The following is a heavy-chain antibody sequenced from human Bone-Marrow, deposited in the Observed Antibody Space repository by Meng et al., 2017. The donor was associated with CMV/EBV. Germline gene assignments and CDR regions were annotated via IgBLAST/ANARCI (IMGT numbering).Heavy chain of an antibody. CDR1: GGSFSGYY. CDR2: INHSGST. J-gene: IGHJ5*02. V-gene: IGHV4-34*01. CDR3: ARRYSSSSYNGFDP. Sequence: GSLRLSCAVYGGSFSGYYWSWIRQPPGKGLEWIGEINHSGSTNYNPSLKSRVTISVDTSKNQFSLKLSSVTAADTAVYYCARRYSSSSYNGFDPWGQGTLVTVSS. D-gene: IGHD6-6*01.